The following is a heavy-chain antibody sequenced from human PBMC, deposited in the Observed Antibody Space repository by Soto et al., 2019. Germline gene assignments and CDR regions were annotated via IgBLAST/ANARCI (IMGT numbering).Heavy chain of an antibody. V-gene: IGHV3-15*07. Sequence: GGSLRLSCAASGFTFSRYAMHWVRQAPGKGLEWVGRIKSRVNGGTTDYAAFVEGRFSISRDDSKNTVYLQMNSLKTEDTAVYYCSTGGYYFDYWGHGTLVTVSS. CDR3: STGGYYFDY. D-gene: IGHD3-16*01. CDR1: GFTFSRYA. CDR2: IKSRVNGGTT. J-gene: IGHJ4*01.